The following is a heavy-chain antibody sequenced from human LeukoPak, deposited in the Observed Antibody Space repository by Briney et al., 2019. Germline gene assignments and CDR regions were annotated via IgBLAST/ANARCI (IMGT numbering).Heavy chain of an antibody. CDR1: GFSLLTPRGG. J-gene: IGHJ4*02. CDR2: IYWNEDK. Sequence: SGPTLAQPPQTLTLTCTFSGFSLLTPRGGVGWIRQSPGKALEWLPLIYWNEDKRYSPSLKSRLTITKDTSKNQVVLTMTNMDPVDTGTYYCAHGNYYDFWSGYPPLDYWGQGTLVTVSS. D-gene: IGHD3-3*01. V-gene: IGHV2-5*01. CDR3: AHGNYYDFWSGYPPLDY.